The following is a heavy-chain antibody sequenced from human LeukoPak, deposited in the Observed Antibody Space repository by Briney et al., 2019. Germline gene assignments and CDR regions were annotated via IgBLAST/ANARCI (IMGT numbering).Heavy chain of an antibody. D-gene: IGHD5-24*01. J-gene: IGHJ6*03. Sequence: SETLSLTCTVSGGSISSYYWSWIRQPPGKGLEWIGYIYYSGSTNYNPSLKSRVTISVDTSKNQFSLKLSSVTAADTAVYYCARQSRDGYNSPIRYYYMDVWGKGTTVTVSS. CDR1: GGSISSYY. CDR2: IYYSGST. V-gene: IGHV4-59*01. CDR3: ARQSRDGYNSPIRYYYMDV.